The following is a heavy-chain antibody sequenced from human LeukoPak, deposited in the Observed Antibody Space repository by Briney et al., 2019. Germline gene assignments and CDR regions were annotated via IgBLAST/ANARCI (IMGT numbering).Heavy chain of an antibody. CDR2: IKQDGSEK. D-gene: IGHD2-2*01. CDR1: VFPSSDYL. Sequence: GGSLRLSCFASVFPSSDYLLTCVPPAPGKGLECVANIKQDGSEKYYVDSVRGRFTISRDNTKNSLYLQINSLRAEDTAVYYCASLGFCSRATCVDQWGQGTLVTVSS. V-gene: IGHV3-7*03. J-gene: IGHJ5*02. CDR3: ASLGFCSRATCVDQ.